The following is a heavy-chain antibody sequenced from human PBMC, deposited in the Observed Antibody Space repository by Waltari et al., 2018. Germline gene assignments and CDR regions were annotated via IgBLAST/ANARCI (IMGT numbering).Heavy chain of an antibody. Sequence: VHLVQSGAEVKKTGSSVKVSCKASGEPFTTYAISRVRQAPALGLEWVAGIIPFYRTSNHAEKFQGRVTLSADETTKTVYLELSSLRSEDTAVYFCATGAAGFSYGPTKYWGPGTLVTVSS. CDR1: GEPFTTYA. J-gene: IGHJ4*02. V-gene: IGHV1-69*01. D-gene: IGHD3-10*01. CDR2: IIPFYRTS. CDR3: ATGAAGFSYGPTKY.